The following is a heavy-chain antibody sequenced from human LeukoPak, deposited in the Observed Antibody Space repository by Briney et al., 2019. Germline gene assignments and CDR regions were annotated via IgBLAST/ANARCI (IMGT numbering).Heavy chain of an antibody. V-gene: IGHV1-2*02. CDR2: INPNSGGT. D-gene: IGHD3-10*01. Sequence: GASVKVSCKASGYTFTGYYMHWVRQAPGQGLEWMGWINPNSGGTNYAQKFQGRVTMTRDTSISTAYMELSRLRSDDTAVYYCAREVLWFGESDGFDYWGQGTLVTVSS. J-gene: IGHJ4*02. CDR3: AREVLWFGESDGFDY. CDR1: GYTFTGYY.